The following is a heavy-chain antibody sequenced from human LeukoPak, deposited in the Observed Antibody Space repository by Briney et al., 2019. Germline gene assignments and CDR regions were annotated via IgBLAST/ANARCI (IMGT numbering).Heavy chain of an antibody. CDR1: GYTFTGYY. CDR2: INPNSGGT. V-gene: IGHV1-2*02. D-gene: IGHD2-2*01. Sequence: ASVKVSCKASGYTFTGYYMHWVRQAPGQGLEWMRWINPNSGGTNYAQKFQGRVTMTRDTSISTAYMELSRLRSDDTAVYYCARDAIEYCSSTSCSGPYYYYMDVWGKGTTVTVSS. J-gene: IGHJ6*03. CDR3: ARDAIEYCSSTSCSGPYYYYMDV.